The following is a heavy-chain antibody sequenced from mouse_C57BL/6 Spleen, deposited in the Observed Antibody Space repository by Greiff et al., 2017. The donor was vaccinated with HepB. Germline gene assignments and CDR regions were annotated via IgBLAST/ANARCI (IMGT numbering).Heavy chain of an antibody. D-gene: IGHD1-1*01. CDR3: ARDGSSGYYAMDY. J-gene: IGHJ4*01. V-gene: IGHV1-82*01. Sequence: VQLQQSGPELVKPGASVKISCKASGYAFSSSWMNWVKQRPGKGLEWIGRIYPGDGDTNYNGKFKGKATLTADKSSSTAYMQLSSLTSEDSAVYFCARDGSSGYYAMDYWGQGTSVTVSS. CDR2: IYPGDGDT. CDR1: GYAFSSSW.